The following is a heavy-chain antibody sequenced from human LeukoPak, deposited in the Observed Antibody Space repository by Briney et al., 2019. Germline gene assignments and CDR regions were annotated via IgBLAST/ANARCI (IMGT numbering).Heavy chain of an antibody. CDR2: ISGSGGST. CDR1: GFIISSYS. V-gene: IGHV3-23*01. Sequence: GGSLRLSCAASGFIISSYSMNWVRQAPGKGLEWVSAISGSGGSTYYADSAKGRFTISRDNSKNTLYLQMNSLRAEDTAVYYCAKDRSDILTGPPIDYWGQGTLVTVSS. J-gene: IGHJ4*02. CDR3: AKDRSDILTGPPIDY. D-gene: IGHD3-9*01.